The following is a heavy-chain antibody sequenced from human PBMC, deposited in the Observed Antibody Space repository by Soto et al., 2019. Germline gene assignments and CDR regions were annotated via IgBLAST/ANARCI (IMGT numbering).Heavy chain of an antibody. D-gene: IGHD6-19*01. CDR1: GYTFTSYA. J-gene: IGHJ4*02. V-gene: IGHV1-3*01. Sequence: ASVKVSCKASGYTFTSYAMHWVRQAPGQRLERMGWINAGNGNTKYSQKFQGRVAITRDTSAITAYMELSSLRSEDTAVYYCARAILYSSGWYGPFDYWGQGTLVTVSS. CDR2: INAGNGNT. CDR3: ARAILYSSGWYGPFDY.